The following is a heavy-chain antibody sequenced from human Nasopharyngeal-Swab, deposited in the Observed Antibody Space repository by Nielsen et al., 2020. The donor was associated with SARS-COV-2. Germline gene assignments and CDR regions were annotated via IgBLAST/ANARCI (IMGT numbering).Heavy chain of an antibody. CDR1: GFTVSSNY. CDR3: ASSGEQQLVPDY. Sequence: GESLKISCAASGFTVSSNYMSWVRQAPGKGLEWVSVIYSGGSTYYADSVKGRFTISRDNSKNTLYLQMNSLRAEDTAVYYCASSGEQQLVPDYWGRGTLVTVSS. J-gene: IGHJ4*02. CDR2: IYSGGST. D-gene: IGHD6-13*01. V-gene: IGHV3-66*01.